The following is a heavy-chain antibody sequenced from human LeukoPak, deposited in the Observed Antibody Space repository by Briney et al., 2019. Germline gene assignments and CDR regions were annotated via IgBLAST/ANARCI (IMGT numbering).Heavy chain of an antibody. CDR2: INPNSGGT. D-gene: IGHD3-10*01. V-gene: IGHV1-2*02. Sequence: GASVKVSFKASGYTFTCYYMHWVRQAPGQGREWMGWINPNSGGTNYAQKFQGRVTMTRDTSISTAYMELSRLRSDDTAVYYCARDGYGSGSDYYYYYMDVWGKGTTVTVSS. CDR1: GYTFTCYY. J-gene: IGHJ6*03. CDR3: ARDGYGSGSDYYYYYMDV.